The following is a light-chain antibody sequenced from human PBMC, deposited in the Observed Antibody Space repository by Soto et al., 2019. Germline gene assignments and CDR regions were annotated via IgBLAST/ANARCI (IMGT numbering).Light chain of an antibody. CDR3: QQYNNRPPGYT. CDR2: GVS. V-gene: IGKV3-15*01. CDR1: QSVSSD. Sequence: EIVMTQSPATLSVSPGERVTLSCRASQSVSSDLAWYQQKPGQAPRLLIYGVSTRATGVPDRFSGSGSGTEFTLTISRLQSEDFAVYYCQQYNNRPPGYTFGQGTKLEIK. J-gene: IGKJ2*01.